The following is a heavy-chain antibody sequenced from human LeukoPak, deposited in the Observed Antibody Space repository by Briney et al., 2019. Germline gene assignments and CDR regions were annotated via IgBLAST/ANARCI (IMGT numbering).Heavy chain of an antibody. D-gene: IGHD3-16*02. V-gene: IGHV4-30-4*01. CDR3: ARGAKELWFLWNFDY. CDR2: IYYSGST. Sequence: KPSETLSLTCTVSGVSISNTDYYWTWVRQSPGKGLEWIGYIYYSGSTYYNPSLKSRFTISMDTSKNQFSLNLNSVTAADTAVYYCARGAKELWFLWNFDYWGQGTLVTVSS. CDR1: GVSISNTDYY. J-gene: IGHJ4*02.